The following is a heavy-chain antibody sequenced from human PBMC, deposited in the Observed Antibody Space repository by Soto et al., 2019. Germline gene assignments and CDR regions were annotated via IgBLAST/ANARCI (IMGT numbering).Heavy chain of an antibody. V-gene: IGHV3-30*18. Sequence: QVQLVESGGGVVQPGRSLRLSCAASGFIFSSYGMHWVRQAPGKGLEWVALISYDGNNKYYADSVKGRFTISRDNSKNTLYLRMNSLRAEDTAVYYCAKCPPGNYGDFCEFDYWGQGTLVTVSS. CDR1: GFIFSSYG. CDR3: AKCPPGNYGDFCEFDY. CDR2: ISYDGNNK. D-gene: IGHD4-17*01. J-gene: IGHJ4*02.